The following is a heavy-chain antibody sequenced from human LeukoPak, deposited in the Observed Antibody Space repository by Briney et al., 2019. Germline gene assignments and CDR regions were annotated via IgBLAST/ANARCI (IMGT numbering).Heavy chain of an antibody. CDR2: ISGSGSST. CDR3: AKELRRGRGDY. CDR1: GFAFTNYV. J-gene: IGHJ4*02. D-gene: IGHD3-10*01. V-gene: IGHV3-23*01. Sequence: GGSLRLSCAASGFAFTNYVMNWVRQAPGKGLEWVSGISGSGSSTYYAASVRGRFTISRDNSKNTLYLQMNSLRAEDTAVYYCAKELRRGRGDYWGQGTLVTVSS.